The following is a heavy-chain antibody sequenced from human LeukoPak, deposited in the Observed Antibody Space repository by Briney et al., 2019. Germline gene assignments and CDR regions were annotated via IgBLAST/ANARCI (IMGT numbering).Heavy chain of an antibody. CDR3: ARDPPYCSSTSCGDY. D-gene: IGHD2-2*01. CDR2: IKQDGSEK. V-gene: IGHV3-7*04. J-gene: IGHJ4*02. CDR1: GFTFSSYW. Sequence: GGSLRLSCAASGFTFSSYWMSWVRQAPGKGLEWVANIKQDGSEKYYVDSVKGRFTISRDNAKNSLYLQMNSLRAEDTAVYYCARDPPYCSSTSCGDYWGQGTLVTVSS.